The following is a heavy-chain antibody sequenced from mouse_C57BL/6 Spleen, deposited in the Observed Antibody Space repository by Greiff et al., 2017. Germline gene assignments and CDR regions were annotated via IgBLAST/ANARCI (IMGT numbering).Heavy chain of an antibody. Sequence: EVKLMESGGGLVQPGGSLSLSCAASGFTFTDYYMSWVRQPPGKALEWLGFIRNKANGYTTEYSASVKGRFTISRDNSQRILYLQMNALRAEDSATYYCARYITTRVAFDYWGQGTTLTVSS. D-gene: IGHD1-1*01. CDR2: IRNKANGYTT. CDR1: GFTFTDYY. V-gene: IGHV7-3*01. CDR3: ARYITTRVAFDY. J-gene: IGHJ2*01.